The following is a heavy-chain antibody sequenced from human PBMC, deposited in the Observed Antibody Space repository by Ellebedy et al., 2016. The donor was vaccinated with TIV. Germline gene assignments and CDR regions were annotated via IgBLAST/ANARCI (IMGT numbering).Heavy chain of an antibody. D-gene: IGHD3-10*01. CDR2: MNQDGSEK. V-gene: IGHV3-7*04. CDR1: GFTFSSYS. CDR3: ARAGRPLDY. Sequence: GESLKISCTASGFTFSSYSMNWIRQAPGKGLEWVANMNQDGSEKYYVDSVKGRFTISRDNTKNSLYLQMNSLNTEDTAVYYCARAGRPLDYWGQGTLVTVSS. J-gene: IGHJ4*02.